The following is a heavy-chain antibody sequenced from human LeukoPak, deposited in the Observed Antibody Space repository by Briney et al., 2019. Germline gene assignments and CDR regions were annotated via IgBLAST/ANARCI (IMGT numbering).Heavy chain of an antibody. D-gene: IGHD6-6*01. J-gene: IGHJ5*02. CDR3: ARSANPGVHDFDP. CDR1: GFALSSYA. CDR2: ISSSSKI. V-gene: IGHV3-48*02. Sequence: GGSLRLSSTASGFALSSYAMAWVRQAPWKGLEWLSYISSSSKINYADSVKGRFTISRDNAKNSLYLQMISLRDEDTAVYYCARSANPGVHDFDPWGQGTLVTVSS.